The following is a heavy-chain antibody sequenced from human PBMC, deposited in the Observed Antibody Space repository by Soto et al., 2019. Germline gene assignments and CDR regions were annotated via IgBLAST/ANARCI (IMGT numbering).Heavy chain of an antibody. CDR2: ISSSSSYI. CDR1: GFTFSSYS. J-gene: IGHJ6*02. Sequence: GGSLRLSCAASGFTFSSYSMNWVRQAPGKGLEWVSSISSSSSYIYYADSVKGRFTISRDNAKNSLYLQMNSLRAEDTAVYYCARDAAYYYDSSGYYTSYYGMDVWGQGTTVTVSS. V-gene: IGHV3-21*01. D-gene: IGHD3-22*01. CDR3: ARDAAYYYDSSGYYTSYYGMDV.